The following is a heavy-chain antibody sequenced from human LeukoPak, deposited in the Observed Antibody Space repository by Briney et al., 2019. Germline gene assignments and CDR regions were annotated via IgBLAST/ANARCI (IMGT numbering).Heavy chain of an antibody. CDR3: ARSGSYYVPTFDY. CDR1: GGSISSYY. Sequence: SETLSLTCTVSGGSISSYYWSWIRQPPGKGLEWIGYMYYGGTTNYNPSLKSRVSISLDASRNQFSLRLSSVTAADTAMYYCARSGSYYVPTFDYWGQGTLVTVSS. D-gene: IGHD1-26*01. V-gene: IGHV4-59*01. J-gene: IGHJ4*02. CDR2: MYYGGTT.